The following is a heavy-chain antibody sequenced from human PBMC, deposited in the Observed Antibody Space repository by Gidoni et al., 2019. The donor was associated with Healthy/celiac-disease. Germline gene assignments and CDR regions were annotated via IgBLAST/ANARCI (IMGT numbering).Heavy chain of an antibody. V-gene: IGHV4-39*01. Sequence: QLQLQESGPGLVKPSETLSLTCTVSGGSISSSSYYWGWIRQPPGKGLEWIGSIYYSGSTYYNPSLKSRVTISVDTSKNQFSLKLSSVTAADTAVYYCARAPLGVVIMGWFDPWGQGTLVTVSS. CDR2: IYYSGST. CDR1: GGSISSSSYY. D-gene: IGHD3-3*01. J-gene: IGHJ5*02. CDR3: ARAPLGVVIMGWFDP.